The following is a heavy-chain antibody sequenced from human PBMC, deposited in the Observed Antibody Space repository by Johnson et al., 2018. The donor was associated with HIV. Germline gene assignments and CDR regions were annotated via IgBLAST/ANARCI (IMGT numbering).Heavy chain of an antibody. J-gene: IGHJ3*02. CDR2: ISYDGSNK. CDR1: GFTFSRYG. CDR3: ARGDTMIVVVDNAFDI. V-gene: IGHV3-30*19. D-gene: IGHD3-22*01. Sequence: VQLVESGGGVVQPGRSLRLSCAASGFTFSRYGMHWVRHAPGKGLEWVAVISYDGSNKYYADSVKGRFTISRDNAKNTLYLQMNSLRSEDTAVYYCARGDTMIVVVDNAFDIWGQGTMVTVSS.